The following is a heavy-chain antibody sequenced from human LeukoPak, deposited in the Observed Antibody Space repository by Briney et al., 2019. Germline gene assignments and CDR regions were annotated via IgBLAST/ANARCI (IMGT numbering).Heavy chain of an antibody. D-gene: IGHD2-15*01. CDR3: ARGQGYCSGGSCYYAY. J-gene: IGHJ4*02. CDR2: IYYSGST. Sequence: SETLSLTCTVSGGSISSSSYYWGWIRQPPGKGLEWIGSIYYSGSTNYNPSLKSRVTISVDTSKNQFSLKLSSVTAADTAVYYCARGQGYCSGGSCYYAYWGQGTLVTVSS. CDR1: GGSISSSSYY. V-gene: IGHV4-39*07.